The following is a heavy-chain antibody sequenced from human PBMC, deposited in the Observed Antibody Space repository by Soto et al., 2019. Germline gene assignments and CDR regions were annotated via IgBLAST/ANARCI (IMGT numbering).Heavy chain of an antibody. Sequence: GGSLRLSCAASGFTFSSYSIHWVRQAPGKGLEWVAAISYDGSKKYYADSVKGRFTISRDNSKNTLYLQMNSLRAEDTAVYYCARDQNDFWSGSPGYRGQGTLVTVSS. D-gene: IGHD3-3*01. CDR3: ARDQNDFWSGSPGY. V-gene: IGHV3-30-3*01. CDR1: GFTFSSYS. CDR2: ISYDGSKK. J-gene: IGHJ4*02.